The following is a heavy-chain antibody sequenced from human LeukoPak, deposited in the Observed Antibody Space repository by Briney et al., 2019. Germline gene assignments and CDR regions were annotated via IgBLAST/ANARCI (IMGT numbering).Heavy chain of an antibody. V-gene: IGHV3-11*01. Sequence: GGSLRLSCAASGFTFSDYYMSWIRQAPGKGLEWVSYISSSGSTIYYADSVKGRFTISRDNAKNSLYLQMNSLRAEDTAVYYCAKAVVVPAAIRGGYFDYWGQGTLVTVSS. CDR2: ISSSGSTI. CDR1: GFTFSDYY. J-gene: IGHJ4*02. CDR3: AKAVVVPAAIRGGYFDY. D-gene: IGHD2-2*02.